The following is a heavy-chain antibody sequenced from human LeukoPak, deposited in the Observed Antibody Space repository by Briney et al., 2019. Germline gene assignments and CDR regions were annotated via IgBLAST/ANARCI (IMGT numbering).Heavy chain of an antibody. V-gene: IGHV1-69*13. Sequence: ASVKVSCKASGGTFSSYAISWVRQARGQGLEWMGGIIPIFGTANYAQKFRGRVTITADESTSTAYMELSSLRSEDTAVYYCARMARAYYYDSRGYYYMPPHFDYWGQGTLVTVSS. CDR3: ARMARAYYYDSRGYYYMPPHFDY. D-gene: IGHD3-22*01. CDR2: IIPIFGTA. CDR1: GGTFSSYA. J-gene: IGHJ4*02.